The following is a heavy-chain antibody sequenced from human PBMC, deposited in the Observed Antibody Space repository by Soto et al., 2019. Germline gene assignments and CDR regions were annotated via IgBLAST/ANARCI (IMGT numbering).Heavy chain of an antibody. V-gene: IGHV3-23*01. D-gene: IGHD6-19*01. J-gene: IGHJ4*02. CDR1: GFTFSSYA. CDR2: ISGSGDST. CDR3: ARRGSGRYYDY. Sequence: EVQLLESGGGLVQPGGSLRLSCAASGFTFSSYAMRWVRQAPVKGLEWVSAISGSGDSTYYADSVKGRFTISRDNSKTTLYLQMNSLRDEDTAVYYCARRGSGRYYDYWGQGTLVTVSS.